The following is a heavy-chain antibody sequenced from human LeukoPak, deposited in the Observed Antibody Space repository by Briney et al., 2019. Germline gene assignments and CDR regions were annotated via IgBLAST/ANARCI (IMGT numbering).Heavy chain of an antibody. J-gene: IGHJ4*02. D-gene: IGHD3-22*01. V-gene: IGHV4-39*07. Sequence: SETLSLTCTVSGGSISSSSYYWGWIRQPPGKGLEWIGSIYYSGSTYYNPSLKSRVTISVDTSKNQFSLKLSSVTAADTAVYYCARVGHYYDSSGYYIPDYWGQGTLVTVSS. CDR3: ARVGHYYDSSGYYIPDY. CDR1: GGSISSSSYY. CDR2: IYYSGST.